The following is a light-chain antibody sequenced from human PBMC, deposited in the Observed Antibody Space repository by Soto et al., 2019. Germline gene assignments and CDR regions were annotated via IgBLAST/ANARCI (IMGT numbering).Light chain of an antibody. V-gene: IGKV1-5*03. CDR2: KAS. Sequence: IQMTQSPSXMSASVGDRVTITCRASQSIDSWLAWYQQKPGKAPKFLMYKASNLESGVPSRFSGSGSEREFTLTISSLQPDDFAIYYCQQYKSYPWTFGQGTKVDIK. CDR3: QQYKSYPWT. J-gene: IGKJ1*01. CDR1: QSIDSW.